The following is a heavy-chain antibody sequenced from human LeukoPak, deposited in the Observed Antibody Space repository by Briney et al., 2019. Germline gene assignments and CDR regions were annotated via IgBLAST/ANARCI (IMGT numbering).Heavy chain of an antibody. V-gene: IGHV3-74*01. CDR2: ISNDGSDT. J-gene: IGHJ4*02. D-gene: IGHD2-15*01. CDR1: GFTFSNYW. CDR3: ARDIATTPVY. Sequence: PGGSLRLSCTASGFTFSNYWMHWVRQAPGKGLVWVSRISNDGSDTTYADSVKGRFAISRDNAKNTVFLQMNSLRAEDTAVYYCARDIATTPVYWGKGTLVTVSS.